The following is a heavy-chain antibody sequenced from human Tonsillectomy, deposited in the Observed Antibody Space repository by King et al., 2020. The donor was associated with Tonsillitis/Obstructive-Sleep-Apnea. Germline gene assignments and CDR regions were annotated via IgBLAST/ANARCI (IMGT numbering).Heavy chain of an antibody. CDR1: GGSFSGYY. CDR3: ARGDGGDGSGGYSTPYFFDY. V-gene: IGHV4-34*01. D-gene: IGHD3-10*01. J-gene: IGHJ4*02. CDR2: INNGGRT. Sequence: VQLQQWGAGLLKPSETLSLTCAVFGGSFSGYYWSWIRQPPGKGLEWIGEINNGGRTNSNPSLKIRVTISVDTSKKQFSLKVRSVTAADTAVYYCARGDGGDGSGGYSTPYFFDYWGQGNLVSVSS.